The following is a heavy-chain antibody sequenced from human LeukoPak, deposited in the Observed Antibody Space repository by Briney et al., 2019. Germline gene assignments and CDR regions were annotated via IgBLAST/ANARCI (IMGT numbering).Heavy chain of an antibody. CDR2: IYPGDSDT. J-gene: IGHJ3*02. V-gene: IGHV5-51*01. Sequence: GESLQISCKGSGYSFTSYWIGWVRQMPGKGLEWMGIIYPGDSDTRYSPSFQGQVTISADKSISTAYLQWSSLKASDTAMYYCARPTYYYDSSGYYGAFDIWGQGTMVTVSS. CDR3: ARPTYYYDSSGYYGAFDI. CDR1: GYSFTSYW. D-gene: IGHD3-22*01.